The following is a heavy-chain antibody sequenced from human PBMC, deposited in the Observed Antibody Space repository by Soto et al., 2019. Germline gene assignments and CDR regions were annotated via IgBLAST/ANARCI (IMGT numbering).Heavy chain of an antibody. V-gene: IGHV4-34*01. CDR2: INHSGST. D-gene: IGHD2-2*01. CDR1: RGSFSGYY. CDR3: ARRPIVVVPAARVRGYYYGMDV. J-gene: IGHJ6*02. Sequence: SQTLSLTCAVYRGSFSGYYWSWIRQPPGKGLEWIGEINHSGSTNYNPSLKSRVTISVDTSKNQLSLKLSSVTAADTAVYYCARRPIVVVPAARVRGYYYGMDVWGQGTTVTVSS.